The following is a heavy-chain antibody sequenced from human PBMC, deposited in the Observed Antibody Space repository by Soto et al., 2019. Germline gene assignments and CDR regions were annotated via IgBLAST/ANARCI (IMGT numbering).Heavy chain of an antibody. CDR1: GGTFSSYA. CDR3: ASGPDGAAPNFDH. J-gene: IGHJ2*01. V-gene: IGHV1-69*12. Sequence: QVQLVQSGAEVKKPGSSVKVSCKASGGTFSSYAISWVRQAPGQGLEWMGGIIPIFATANYAQKFQGRVTITADESTSTAYMALSSLRAEDTAAYYCASGPDGAAPNFDHWGRGTLVTVSS. CDR2: IIPIFATA. D-gene: IGHD4-17*01.